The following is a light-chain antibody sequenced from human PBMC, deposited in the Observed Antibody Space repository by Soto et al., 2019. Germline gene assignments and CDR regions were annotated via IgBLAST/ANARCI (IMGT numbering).Light chain of an antibody. CDR1: QSIRTW. Sequence: DIQMTQSPSTLSATVGDRVTITCRASQSIRTWLAWYQHKPGKAPKFLIYDASTVESGVPSRFSGSGSGTEFTLTISSPQPDDFATYYCQQYNSYPLTFGGGTKVDNK. V-gene: IGKV1-5*01. CDR3: QQYNSYPLT. J-gene: IGKJ4*01. CDR2: DAS.